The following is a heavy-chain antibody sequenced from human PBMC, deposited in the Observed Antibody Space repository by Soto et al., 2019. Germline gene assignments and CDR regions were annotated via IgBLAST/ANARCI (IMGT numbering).Heavy chain of an antibody. V-gene: IGHV1-69*12. CDR1: GGTFSSYA. D-gene: IGHD3-22*01. CDR2: IIPIFGTA. J-gene: IGHJ5*02. CDR3: ARPTRYYYDSSGQSAWFDP. Sequence: QVQLVQSGAEVKKPGSSVKVSCKASGGTFSSYAISWVRQAPGQGLEWMGGIIPIFGTANYAQKFQGRVKITADEXXSXGXXELSSLRSEDTAVYYCARPTRYYYDSSGQSAWFDPWGQGTLVTVSS.